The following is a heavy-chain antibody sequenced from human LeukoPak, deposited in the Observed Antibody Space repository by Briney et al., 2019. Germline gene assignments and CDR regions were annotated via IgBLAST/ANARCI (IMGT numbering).Heavy chain of an antibody. V-gene: IGHV4-39*01. CDR2: IYYSGIT. Sequence: AETLSLTCTVSGGSISSSSYYWGWIRQPPGKGLEWIGNIYYSGITYYNPSLKSRVTISVDTSKNQFSLKLSSVTAADTAVYYCARRSGSSWSYWGQGTLVTVSS. D-gene: IGHD6-13*01. CDR3: ARRSGSSWSY. J-gene: IGHJ4*02. CDR1: GGSISSSSYY.